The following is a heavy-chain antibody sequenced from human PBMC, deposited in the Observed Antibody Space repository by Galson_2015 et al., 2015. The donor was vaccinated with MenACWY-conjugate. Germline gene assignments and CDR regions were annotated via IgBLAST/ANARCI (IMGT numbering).Heavy chain of an antibody. J-gene: IGHJ4*02. CDR2: IYHSGST. CDR1: GGSISSSNW. Sequence: ETLSLTCAVSGGSISSSNWWSWVRQPPGEGLEWIGEIYHSGSTNYNPSLKSRVTISVDKSKNQFSLKLSSVTAADTAVYYCARIGYYWGYYFDYWGQGTLVTVSS. D-gene: IGHD1-26*01. V-gene: IGHV4-4*02. CDR3: ARIGYYWGYYFDY.